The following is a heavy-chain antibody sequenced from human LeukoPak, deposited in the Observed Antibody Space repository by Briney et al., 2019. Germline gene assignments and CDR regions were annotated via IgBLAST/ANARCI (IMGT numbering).Heavy chain of an antibody. J-gene: IGHJ4*02. CDR2: ISGSGGST. Sequence: GGSLRLSCAASGFTFSSYAMSWVRQAPGKGLEWVSAISGSGGSTYYADSVRGRFTISRDNAKNSLYLQMNTLRAEDTAFYYCTMNTGDSWGQGTLVTVSS. V-gene: IGHV3-23*01. D-gene: IGHD7-27*01. CDR3: TMNTGDS. CDR1: GFTFSSYA.